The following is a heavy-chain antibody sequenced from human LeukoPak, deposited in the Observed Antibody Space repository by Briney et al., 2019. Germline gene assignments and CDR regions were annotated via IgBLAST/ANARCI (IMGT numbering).Heavy chain of an antibody. D-gene: IGHD3-22*01. Sequence: SETLSLTCTVSGDFITAYYWSWIRQPPGKGLEWIGYVYYSGSTEYNPSLRSRVTISLEMSKHQFSLKLSSVTAADTAVYYCARDISFTYDSSGYLDYWGQGTLVTVSS. CDR1: GDFITAYY. V-gene: IGHV4-59*12. CDR2: VYYSGST. CDR3: ARDISFTYDSSGYLDY. J-gene: IGHJ4*02.